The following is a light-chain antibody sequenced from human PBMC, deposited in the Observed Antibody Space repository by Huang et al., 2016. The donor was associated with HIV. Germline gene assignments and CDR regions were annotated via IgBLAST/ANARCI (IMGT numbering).Light chain of an antibody. CDR3: QQLSTYPRT. CDR1: EGIGNY. J-gene: IGKJ1*01. Sequence: IPLTQSPSSLSASVGDRVTITCRASEGIGNYLAWYQQKPGKAPKLLVYGASTLQNGVPYRFSGTGSGTHLNLTISSLQSEDFATYYCQQLSTYPRTFGQGTKVEIK. CDR2: GAS. V-gene: IGKV1-9*01.